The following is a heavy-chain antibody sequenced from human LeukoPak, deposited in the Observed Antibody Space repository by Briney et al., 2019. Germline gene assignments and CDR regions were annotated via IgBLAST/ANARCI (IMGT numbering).Heavy chain of an antibody. D-gene: IGHD3-22*01. CDR2: INHSGST. CDR3: ARVPYDSSAWFDP. J-gene: IGHJ5*02. CDR1: GGSFSGYY. Sequence: SETLSLTCAVYGGSFSGYYWSWIRQPPGKGLEWIGEINHSGSTNYNPSLKSRVTISVDTSKNQFSLKLSSVTAADTAVYYCARVPYDSSAWFDPWGQGTLVTVSS. V-gene: IGHV4-34*01.